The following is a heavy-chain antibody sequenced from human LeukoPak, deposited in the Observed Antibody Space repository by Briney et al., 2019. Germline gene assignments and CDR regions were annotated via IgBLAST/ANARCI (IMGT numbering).Heavy chain of an antibody. V-gene: IGHV1-46*01. CDR1: GYTFTSYY. D-gene: IGHD5-18*01. Sequence: ASVKVSRKPSGYTFTSYYMRWVRQAPGQGLEWMGIINPSGGSTSYAQKFQGRVTMTRDTSTSTVYMELSSLRSEDTAVYYCARSWIQLFFDYWGQGTLVTVSS. J-gene: IGHJ4*02. CDR2: INPSGGST. CDR3: ARSWIQLFFDY.